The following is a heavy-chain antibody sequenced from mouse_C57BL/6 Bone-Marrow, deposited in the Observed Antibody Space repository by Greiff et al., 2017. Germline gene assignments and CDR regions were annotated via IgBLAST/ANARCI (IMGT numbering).Heavy chain of an antibody. Sequence: QVQLKQPGAELVRPGTSVKLSCKASGYTFTSYWMHWVKQRPGQGLEWIGVIDPSDSYTNYTQKFKGKATLTVATSSSTAYMKRSSLTSDDSAVYYCARSAWDPYLDDWGKGTTLTVSS. CDR3: ARSAWDPYLDD. V-gene: IGHV1-59*01. CDR1: GYTFTSYW. CDR2: IDPSDSYT. J-gene: IGHJ2*01. D-gene: IGHD4-1*01.